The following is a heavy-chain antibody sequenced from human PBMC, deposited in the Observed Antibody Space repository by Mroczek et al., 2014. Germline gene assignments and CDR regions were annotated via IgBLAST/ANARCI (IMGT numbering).Heavy chain of an antibody. J-gene: IGHJ4*02. D-gene: IGHD6-13*01. CDR1: GFTFSSYG. CDR3: ARVGAAAGYDQYYFDY. Sequence: QVQLVESGGGVVQPGRSLRLSCAASGFTFSSYGMHWVRQAPGKGLEWVAVIWYDGSNKYYADSVKGRFTISRDNSKNTLYLQMNSLRAEDTAVYYCARVGAAAGYDQYYFDYWGQGTLVTVSS. V-gene: IGHV3-33*01. CDR2: IWYDGSNK.